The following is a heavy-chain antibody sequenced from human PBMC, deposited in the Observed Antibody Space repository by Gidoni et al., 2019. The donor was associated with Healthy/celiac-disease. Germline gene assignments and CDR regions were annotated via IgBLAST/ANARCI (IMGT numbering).Heavy chain of an antibody. J-gene: IGHJ6*02. CDR3: ARDCSSTSCSTYGMDV. CDR2: IWYDGSNK. CDR1: GFTFSSYG. Sequence: QVQLVESGGGVVQPGRSLRLSCAASGFTFSSYGMHWVRQAPGKGLEWVAVIWYDGSNKYYADSVKGRFTISRDNSKNTLYLQMNSLRAEDTAVYYCARDCSSTSCSTYGMDVWGQGTTVTVSS. D-gene: IGHD2-2*01. V-gene: IGHV3-33*01.